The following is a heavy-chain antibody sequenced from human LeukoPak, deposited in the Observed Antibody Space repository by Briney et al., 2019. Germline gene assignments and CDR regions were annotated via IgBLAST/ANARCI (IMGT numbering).Heavy chain of an antibody. Sequence: SETLSLTCTVSGGSISSGDYYWSWIRQPPGKGLEWIGHIYYSGSTYYNPSLKSRVTISVDTSKNQFSLKLSSVTAADTAVYYCARGFGELMENWFDPWGQGTLVTVSS. D-gene: IGHD3-10*01. CDR2: IYYSGST. V-gene: IGHV4-30-4*01. J-gene: IGHJ5*02. CDR1: GGSISSGDYY. CDR3: ARGFGELMENWFDP.